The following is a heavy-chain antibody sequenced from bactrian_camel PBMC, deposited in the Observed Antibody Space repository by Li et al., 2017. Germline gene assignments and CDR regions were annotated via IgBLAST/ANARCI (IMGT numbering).Heavy chain of an antibody. V-gene: IGHV3S53*01. CDR2: ITSDGTT. D-gene: IGHD3*01. J-gene: IGHJ4*01. CDR1: GSIFSMCA. Sequence: VQLVESGGGSVQAGRSLKLSCVASGSIFSMCAMAWYRQAPGKERELVGSITSDGTTTYTDSVKGRVTISQDYAKNTMYLQMNSLKPEDTAVYYCAATSADSLDLTCGDFYCTGYPDLCAGRGTQVTVS.